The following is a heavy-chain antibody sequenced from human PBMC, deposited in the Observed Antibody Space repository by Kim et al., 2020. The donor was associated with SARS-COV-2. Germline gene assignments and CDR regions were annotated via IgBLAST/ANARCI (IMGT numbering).Heavy chain of an antibody. Sequence: VKGRFTISRDNSKNTLYLQMSSLRAEDTAVYYCVKDPYARGVITRDWFDPWGQGTLVTVSS. V-gene: IGHV3-64D*09. J-gene: IGHJ5*02. CDR3: VKDPYARGVITRDWFDP. D-gene: IGHD3-10*02.